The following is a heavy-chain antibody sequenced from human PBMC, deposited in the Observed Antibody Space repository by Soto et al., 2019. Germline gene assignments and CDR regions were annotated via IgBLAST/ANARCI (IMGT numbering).Heavy chain of an antibody. CDR3: VFHDLSGDVFDT. D-gene: IGHD3-22*01. CDR2: LHREGST. Sequence: PSETLSLTCAVYGGSISGNYGTWIRKTPGKGLEWIGELHREGSTNYNPSLRSRVTISIDSSKNQFSLRLSSVTAADTAIYFCVFHDLSGDVFDTWGQGTLVTVSS. J-gene: IGHJ3*02. CDR1: GGSISGNY. V-gene: IGHV4-34*01.